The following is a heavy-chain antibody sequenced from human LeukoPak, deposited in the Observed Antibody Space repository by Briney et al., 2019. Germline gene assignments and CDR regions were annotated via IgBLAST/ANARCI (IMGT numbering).Heavy chain of an antibody. CDR2: INHSGST. Sequence: GSLRLSCAASGFTFSSYAMSWVRQAPGKGLEWIGEINHSGSTNYNPSLKSRVTISVDTSKNQFSLKLSSVTAADTAVYYCARGGGKDYYYDSSPLLYWGQGTLVTVSS. CDR1: GFTFSSYA. J-gene: IGHJ4*02. D-gene: IGHD3-22*01. CDR3: ARGGGKDYYYDSSPLLY. V-gene: IGHV4-34*01.